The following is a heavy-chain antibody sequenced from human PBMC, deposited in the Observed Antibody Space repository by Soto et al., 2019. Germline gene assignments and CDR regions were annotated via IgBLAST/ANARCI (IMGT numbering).Heavy chain of an antibody. D-gene: IGHD3-3*01. CDR1: GYTFTGYG. CDR2: ISAYNGNT. Sequence: ASVKVSCKASGYTFTGYGISWVRQDPGQGLEWMGWISAYNGNTNYAQKLQGRVTMTTDTSTSTAYMELRSLRSDDTAVYYCARDSRFLESGMDVWGQGTTVTVSS. V-gene: IGHV1-18*01. J-gene: IGHJ6*02. CDR3: ARDSRFLESGMDV.